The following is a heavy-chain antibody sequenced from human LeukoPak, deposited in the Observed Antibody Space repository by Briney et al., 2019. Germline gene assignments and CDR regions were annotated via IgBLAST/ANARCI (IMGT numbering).Heavy chain of an antibody. J-gene: IGHJ4*02. Sequence: GGSLRLSCAASGFTFSSYSMNWVRQAPGKGLEWVSSISSSSSYIYYADSVKGRFTISRDNAKDSLYLQMNSLRAEDTAVYYCTHYYGSGRGYWGQGTLVTVSS. D-gene: IGHD3-10*01. CDR2: ISSSSSYI. CDR1: GFTFSSYS. CDR3: THYYGSGRGY. V-gene: IGHV3-21*01.